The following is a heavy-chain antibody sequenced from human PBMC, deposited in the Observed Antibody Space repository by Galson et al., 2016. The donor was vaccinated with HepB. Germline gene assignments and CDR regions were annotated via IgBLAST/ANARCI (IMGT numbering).Heavy chain of an antibody. D-gene: IGHD3-10*01. CDR3: AREVMRVQGVTLGAKRSHGMDV. Sequence: SVKVSCKASGGTFSSYTISWVRQAPGQGLEWMGRIIPILGIANYAQKFQGRVTITADKSTSTAYMELSSLRSEDTAVYYCAREVMRVQGVTLGAKRSHGMDVWGKGTTVTVSS. V-gene: IGHV1-69*04. CDR2: IIPILGIA. J-gene: IGHJ6*04. CDR1: GGTFSSYT.